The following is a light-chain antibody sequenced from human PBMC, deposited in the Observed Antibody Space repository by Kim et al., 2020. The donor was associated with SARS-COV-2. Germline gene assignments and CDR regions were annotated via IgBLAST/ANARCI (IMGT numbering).Light chain of an antibody. CDR1: ETVGGNY. CDR3: HQYDTSPPT. J-gene: IGKJ1*01. CDR2: GAS. Sequence: SPGESATRSCRASETVGGNYLAWYQQKPGRAPRLLIYGASTRATGIPDRFSGSASGTDFTLTISRLEPEYFALYYCHQYDTSPPTFGQGTKVDIK. V-gene: IGKV3-20*01.